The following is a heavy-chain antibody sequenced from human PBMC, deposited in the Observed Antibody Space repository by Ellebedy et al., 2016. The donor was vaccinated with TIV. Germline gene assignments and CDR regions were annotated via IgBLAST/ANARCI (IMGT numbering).Heavy chain of an antibody. Sequence: GESLKISCVASGLTFSGYAMSWVRQAPGKGLEWVSGINNGGRTTSYADSVKGRFTISRDNSRSTLYLQMNSLRAEDSAVYYCAKDMVFGDGKWEIDVWGQGTTVTVSS. CDR1: GLTFSGYA. J-gene: IGHJ6*02. V-gene: IGHV3-23*01. CDR3: AKDMVFGDGKWEIDV. CDR2: INNGGRTT. D-gene: IGHD1-26*01.